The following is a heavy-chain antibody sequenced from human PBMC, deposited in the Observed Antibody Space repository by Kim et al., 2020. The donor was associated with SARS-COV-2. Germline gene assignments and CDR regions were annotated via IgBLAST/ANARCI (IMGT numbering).Heavy chain of an antibody. D-gene: IGHD5-12*01. CDR1: GFTFSSYA. CDR3: AKAEMARYDY. V-gene: IGHV3-23*01. CDR2: ICGGGGST. Sequence: GGSLRLSCAASGFTFSSYAMHWVRQAPGKGLEWVSVICGGGGSTYYAYTVTVKGRFTISRANSKHKLHLQMHNPKDAATAEYYCAKAEMARYDYWGQG. J-gene: IGHJ4*02.